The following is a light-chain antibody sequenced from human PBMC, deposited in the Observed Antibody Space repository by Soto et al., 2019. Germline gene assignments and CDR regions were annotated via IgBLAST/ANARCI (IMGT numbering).Light chain of an antibody. CDR3: QQYHNWPIT. CDR1: QGISSY. Sequence: DIQLTQSPSFLSASVGDRVTITCRASQGISSYLAWYQQRPGEPPELLIYGASTLRPGVASRFSGSGSGTEFTLTISSLQSEDFAVYYCQQYHNWPITFGQGTRLEI. CDR2: GAS. V-gene: IGKV1-9*01. J-gene: IGKJ5*01.